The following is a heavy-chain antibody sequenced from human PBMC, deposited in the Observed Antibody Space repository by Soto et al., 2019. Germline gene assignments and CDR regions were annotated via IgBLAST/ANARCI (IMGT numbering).Heavy chain of an antibody. V-gene: IGHV3-23*01. CDR2: ISDSSINT. CDR1: GFTFSNYP. Sequence: EVQLLESGGGLVQPGGSLRLSCAASGFTFSNYPMSWVRQAPGKGLEWVSVISDSSINTVYADSVKGRFTISRDNSKNTLYRQMNSLRAEDTAVYYCAKPSCTVTRNFDYWGQGTLVNVSS. CDR3: AKPSCTVTRNFDY. D-gene: IGHD4-17*01. J-gene: IGHJ4*02.